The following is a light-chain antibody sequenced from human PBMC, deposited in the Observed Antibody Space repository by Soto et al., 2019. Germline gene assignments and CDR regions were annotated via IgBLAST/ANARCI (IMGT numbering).Light chain of an antibody. CDR2: DTS. CDR1: QSVSIH. J-gene: IGKJ5*01. CDR3: QQYSAWPPIP. V-gene: IGKV3-15*01. Sequence: TQSAGTLSVSLGERATLSCRASQSVSIHLAWYQHKPGQAPRLLIYDTSTRATGIPARFSGSGSGTEFTLTISSLQSEDFAVYYCQQYSAWPPIPSGQGTRLAIK.